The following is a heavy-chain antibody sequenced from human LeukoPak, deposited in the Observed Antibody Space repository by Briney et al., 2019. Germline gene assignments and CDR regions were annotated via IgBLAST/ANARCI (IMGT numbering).Heavy chain of an antibody. Sequence: GGSLRLSCAASGFTFSSYWMHWVRQAPGKGLVWVSRINSDGSSTSYADSVKGRFTISRDNAKNTLYLQMNSLRAEDTAVYYCARVVGYYDSSGYYYGYYYYYMDVWGKGTTVTVSS. D-gene: IGHD3-22*01. CDR3: ARVVGYYDSSGYYYGYYYYYMDV. J-gene: IGHJ6*03. CDR1: GFTFSSYW. V-gene: IGHV3-74*01. CDR2: INSDGSST.